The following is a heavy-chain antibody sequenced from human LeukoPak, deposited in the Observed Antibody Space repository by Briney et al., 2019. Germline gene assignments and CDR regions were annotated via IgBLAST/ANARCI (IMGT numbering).Heavy chain of an antibody. D-gene: IGHD1-7*01. CDR1: GFTFSSYG. Sequence: PGGSLRLSCAASGFTFSSYGMHWVRQAPGKGLEWVAFIRYDGSNKYYADSVKDRFTISRDNSKNTLYLQMNSLRAEDTAVYYCAKKTGTRYYFDYWGQGTLVTVSS. CDR3: AKKTGTRYYFDY. CDR2: IRYDGSNK. V-gene: IGHV3-30*02. J-gene: IGHJ4*02.